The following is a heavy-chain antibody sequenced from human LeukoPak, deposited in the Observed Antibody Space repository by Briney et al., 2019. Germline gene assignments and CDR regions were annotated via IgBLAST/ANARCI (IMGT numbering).Heavy chain of an antibody. CDR3: ARVKYVWGSYPIDY. CDR1: GFTFSSHW. CDR2: IKQDGSEK. J-gene: IGHJ4*02. V-gene: IGHV3-7*01. Sequence: PGGSLRLSCAASGFTFSSHWMSWVRQALGKGLEWVANIKQDGSEKYYVDSVKGRFTISRDNAKNSLYLQMNSLRAEDTAVYYCARVKYVWGSYPIDYWGQGTLVTVSS. D-gene: IGHD3-16*02.